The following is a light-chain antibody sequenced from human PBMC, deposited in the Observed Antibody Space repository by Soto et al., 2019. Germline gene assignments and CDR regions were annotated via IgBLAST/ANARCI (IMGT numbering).Light chain of an antibody. Sequence: QAVVTQPPSVSGAPGQRVTISCTGSTSNIGAIYDVHWYQQLPGTAPKLLIYGNSNRPSGVPDRFSGSKSGTSASLAITGLRAEDDADYYCQSSDSSLSGWVFAGGTKLTVL. CDR1: TSNIGAIYD. CDR3: QSSDSSLSGWV. J-gene: IGLJ3*02. V-gene: IGLV1-40*01. CDR2: GNS.